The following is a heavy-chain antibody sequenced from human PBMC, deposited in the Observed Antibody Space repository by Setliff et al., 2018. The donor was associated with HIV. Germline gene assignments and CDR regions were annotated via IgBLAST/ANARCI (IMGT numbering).Heavy chain of an antibody. CDR1: GGSFGDYH. CDR3: ARRSPGGGYYMDV. Sequence: PSETLSLTCTLSGGSFGDYHWSWIRQPAGRGLEWIGRIFRSGTTDYKFSLKSRVTISIDTSRNQFSLRLTSVTAEDTAVYYCARRSPGGGYYMDVWGKGTTVTVSS. CDR2: IFRSGTT. J-gene: IGHJ6*03. D-gene: IGHD3-16*01. V-gene: IGHV4-4*07.